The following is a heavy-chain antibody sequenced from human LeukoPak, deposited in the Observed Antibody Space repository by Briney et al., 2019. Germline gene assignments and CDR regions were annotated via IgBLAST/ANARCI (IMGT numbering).Heavy chain of an antibody. Sequence: ASVKVSCKASGYSFTSYGFTWVRRAPGQGLEWMGWVSAYDGSTNYAQKIRGRVTMTTDASRNTVYMELRSLRFDDTAVYYCARGGRDGMDVWGQGTTVTVSS. CDR1: GYSFTSYG. J-gene: IGHJ6*02. D-gene: IGHD3-10*01. V-gene: IGHV1-18*01. CDR2: VSAYDGST. CDR3: ARGGRDGMDV.